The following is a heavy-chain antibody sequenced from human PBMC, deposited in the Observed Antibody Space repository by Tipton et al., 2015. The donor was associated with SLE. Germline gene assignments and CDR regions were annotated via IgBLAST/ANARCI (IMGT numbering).Heavy chain of an antibody. J-gene: IGHJ6*03. CDR1: GGSISSYY. CDR2: IYYSGST. CDR3: ARDVYYYMDV. V-gene: IGHV4-59*01. Sequence: TLSLTCTVSGGSISSYYWTWVRQPAGKGLEWIGYIYYSGSTNYNPSLKSRVTISLDTSKNQFSLKLSSVTAADTAVYYCARDVYYYMDVWGKGTTVTVSS.